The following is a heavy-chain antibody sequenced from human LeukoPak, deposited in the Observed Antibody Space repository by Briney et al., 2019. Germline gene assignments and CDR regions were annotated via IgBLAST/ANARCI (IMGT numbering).Heavy chain of an antibody. Sequence: SETLSLTCAVYGGSFSGYYWSWIRQPPGKGLEWIGEINHSGSTNYNPSLKSRVTISVDTSKNQFSLKLSSVTAADTAVYYCARHGRITMARGANFDYWGQGTLVTVSS. J-gene: IGHJ4*02. V-gene: IGHV4-34*01. CDR1: GGSFSGYY. CDR3: ARHGRITMARGANFDY. CDR2: INHSGST. D-gene: IGHD3-10*01.